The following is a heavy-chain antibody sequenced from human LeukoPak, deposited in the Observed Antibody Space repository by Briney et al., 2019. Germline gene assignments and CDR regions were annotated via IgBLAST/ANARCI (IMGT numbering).Heavy chain of an antibody. CDR3: TRHGYGDGPP. Sequence: GGSLRLSGAASGFTFSGSAMHWVRQASGKGLEWFGRIRSKANSYATAYAASVKGRFTISRDDSKNTAYLQMNSLKTEDTAVYYCTRHGYGDGPPWGQGTLVTVSS. CDR2: IRSKANSYAT. V-gene: IGHV3-73*01. D-gene: IGHD4-17*01. J-gene: IGHJ5*02. CDR1: GFTFSGSA.